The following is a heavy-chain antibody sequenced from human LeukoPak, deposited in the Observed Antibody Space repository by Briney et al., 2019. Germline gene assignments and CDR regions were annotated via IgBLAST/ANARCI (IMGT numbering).Heavy chain of an antibody. CDR1: GGSISSYY. J-gene: IGHJ4*02. Sequence: KTSETLSLTCTVSGGSISSYYWSWIRQPPGKGLEWIGEINHSGSTNYNPSLKSRVTISVDTSKNQFSLKLSSVTAADTAVYYCARQYYYGSGSYRYWGQGTLVTVSS. CDR3: ARQYYYGSGSYRY. V-gene: IGHV4-34*01. D-gene: IGHD3-10*01. CDR2: INHSGST.